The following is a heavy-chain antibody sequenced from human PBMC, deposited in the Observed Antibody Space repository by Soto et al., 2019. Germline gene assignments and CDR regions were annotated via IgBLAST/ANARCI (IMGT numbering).Heavy chain of an antibody. J-gene: IGHJ2*01. CDR3: ARVDYGGNSGWYFDL. D-gene: IGHD4-17*01. CDR2: INAGNGNT. V-gene: IGHV1-3*01. Sequence: QVQLVQSGAEVKKPGASVKVSCKASGYTFTSYAMHWVRQAPGQRLEWMGWINAGNGNTKYSQKFQGRVTITRDTSASTAYMELSSLRSEDTAVYYCARVDYGGNSGWYFDLWGRGTLVTVSS. CDR1: GYTFTSYA.